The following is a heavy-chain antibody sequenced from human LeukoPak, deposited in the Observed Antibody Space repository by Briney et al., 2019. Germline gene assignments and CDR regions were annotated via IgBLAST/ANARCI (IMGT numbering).Heavy chain of an antibody. Sequence: GGSLRLSCAASGFTFSSYWMSWVRQAPGKGLVWVSHINSDGDITSYADSVKGRFTISRDKAKNTLYLQMNSLRAEDTAVYYCARVSAAGTSVDYWGQGTLVTVSS. CDR2: INSDGDIT. CDR3: ARVSAAGTSVDY. J-gene: IGHJ4*02. D-gene: IGHD6-13*01. V-gene: IGHV3-74*01. CDR1: GFTFSSYW.